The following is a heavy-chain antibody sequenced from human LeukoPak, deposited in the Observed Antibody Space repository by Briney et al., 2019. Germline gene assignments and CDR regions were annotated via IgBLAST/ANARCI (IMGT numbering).Heavy chain of an antibody. Sequence: SETLSLTCAVSGYSISSGHYWGWIRQPPGKGLEWIGSIYHSGSTYYNPSLKSRVTISVGTSENQFSLKLSSVTAADTALYYCARVLDSNTSFDYWGQGTLVSVSS. CDR3: ARVLDSNTSFDY. CDR1: GYSISSGHY. CDR2: IYHSGST. V-gene: IGHV4-38-2*01. D-gene: IGHD3-9*01. J-gene: IGHJ4*02.